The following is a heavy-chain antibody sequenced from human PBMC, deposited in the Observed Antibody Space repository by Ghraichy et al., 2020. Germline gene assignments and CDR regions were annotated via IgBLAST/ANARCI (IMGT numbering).Heavy chain of an antibody. V-gene: IGHV4-31*03. CDR3: ARERDTIFGVAPSNWFDP. Sequence: SETLSLTCTVSGGSISSGGYYWSWIRQHPGKGLEWIGYIYYSGSTYYNPSLKSRVTISVDTSKNQFSLKLSSVTAADTAVYYCARERDTIFGVAPSNWFDPWGQGTLVTVSS. CDR2: IYYSGST. CDR1: GGSISSGGYY. J-gene: IGHJ5*02. D-gene: IGHD3-3*01.